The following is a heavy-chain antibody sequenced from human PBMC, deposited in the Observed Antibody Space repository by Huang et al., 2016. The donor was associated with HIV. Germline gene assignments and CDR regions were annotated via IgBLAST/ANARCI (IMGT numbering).Heavy chain of an antibody. CDR1: GYGFSSYW. D-gene: IGHD5-18*01. CDR2: ISSRDSEN. CDR3: ARQVDGFRSHFDF. V-gene: IGHV5-51*01. J-gene: IGHJ4*02. Sequence: EVLLVQSGAELTEPGESLKISCKASGYGFSSYWLGWVRQKPGKGLEGMGIISSRDSENKYRPSFDVQVTISADKSTRTAYLQWESLKAPDTAIYFCARQVDGFRSHFDFWGQGTLVSVSS.